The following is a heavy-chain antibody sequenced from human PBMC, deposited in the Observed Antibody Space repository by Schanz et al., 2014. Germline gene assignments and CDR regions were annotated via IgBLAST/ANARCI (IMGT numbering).Heavy chain of an antibody. D-gene: IGHD3-10*02. J-gene: IGHJ4*02. CDR3: AKRFHCSGSHPFDY. CDR2: ISRDGTTS. Sequence: QVQLVESGGGVVRPGRSLRLSCAASGFIFNDYYMNWIRQAPGKGLEWLSYISRDGTTSYYADSVKGRFTISRDNAKNTVYLQMNSLRDDDTAVYYCAKRFHCSGSHPFDYWGQGTLVTVSS. CDR1: GFIFNDYY. V-gene: IGHV3-11*01.